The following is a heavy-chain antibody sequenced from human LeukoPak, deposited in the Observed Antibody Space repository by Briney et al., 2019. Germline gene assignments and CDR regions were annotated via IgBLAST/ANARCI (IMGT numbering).Heavy chain of an antibody. CDR3: ARGTSGWLAMFDY. J-gene: IGHJ4*02. Sequence: PETLSPTCTVSGGSISSSSYYWGWIRQPPGKGLEWIGSIYYSGSTYYNPSLKSRVTISVDTSKNQFSLKPSSVTAADTAVYYCARGTSGWLAMFDYWGQGTLVTVSS. D-gene: IGHD6-19*01. CDR1: GGSISSSSYY. V-gene: IGHV4-39*01. CDR2: IYYSGST.